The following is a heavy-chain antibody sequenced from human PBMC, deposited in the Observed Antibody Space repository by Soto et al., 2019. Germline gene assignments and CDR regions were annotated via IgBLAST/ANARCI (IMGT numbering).Heavy chain of an antibody. CDR2: IIPIFGTA. Sequence: SVKVSCKASGGTFSSYAISWVRQAPGQGLEWMGGIIPIFGTANYAQKFQGRVTITADESTSTAYMELSSLRSEDTAVYYCAREGLGYCSSSSCYPRKFNWFDPWGQGTLVTVSS. D-gene: IGHD2-2*01. J-gene: IGHJ5*02. V-gene: IGHV1-69*13. CDR3: AREGLGYCSSSSCYPRKFNWFDP. CDR1: GGTFSSYA.